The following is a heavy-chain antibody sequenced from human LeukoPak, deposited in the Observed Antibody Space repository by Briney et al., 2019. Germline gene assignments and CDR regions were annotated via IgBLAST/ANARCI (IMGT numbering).Heavy chain of an antibody. CDR1: GPSIDCHY. CDR2: VYYSGSI. CDR3: ARLSRVAVAGSYGYHSMDV. D-gene: IGHD6-19*01. Sequence: SDTLSLNCTVSGPSIDCHYWSWIGLPPPKGLAWIGFVYYSGSISYNPSLKSRVTISADTSNNQFSLKLDSVTAADTAVYYCARLSRVAVAGSYGYHSMDVWGRGTTVTVSS. V-gene: IGHV4-59*07. J-gene: IGHJ6*02.